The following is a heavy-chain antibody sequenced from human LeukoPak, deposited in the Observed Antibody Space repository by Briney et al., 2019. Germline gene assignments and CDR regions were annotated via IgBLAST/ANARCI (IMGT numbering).Heavy chain of an antibody. V-gene: IGHV3-23*01. Sequence: GGPLRLSCAASGFTFSSYAMSWVRQAPGKGLEWVSAISGSGGSTYYADSVKGRFTISRDDSKNTLYLQMNSLRAEDTAVYYCAKDPLSGYYYGSGSSTGARYYFDYWGQGTLVTVSS. J-gene: IGHJ4*02. D-gene: IGHD3-10*01. CDR3: AKDPLSGYYYGSGSSTGARYYFDY. CDR2: ISGSGGST. CDR1: GFTFSSYA.